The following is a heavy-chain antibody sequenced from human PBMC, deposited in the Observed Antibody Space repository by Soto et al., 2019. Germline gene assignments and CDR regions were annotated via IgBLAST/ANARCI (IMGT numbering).Heavy chain of an antibody. CDR2: IIPLFGTT. CDR3: ARDLGSGYDPGDY. Sequence: QVQLVQSGAEVKKPGSSVKVSCKASGDTISGYSISWVRQAPGQGLEWMGGIIPLFGTTNYAQRFQDRVTITADISTSTAYMELSSLKSEDTAIYYCARDLGSGYDPGDYWGQGTLVIVSS. J-gene: IGHJ4*02. V-gene: IGHV1-69*14. CDR1: GDTISGYS. D-gene: IGHD5-12*01.